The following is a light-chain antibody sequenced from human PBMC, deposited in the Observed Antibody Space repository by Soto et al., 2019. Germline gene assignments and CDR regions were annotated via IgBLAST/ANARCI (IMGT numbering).Light chain of an antibody. Sequence: DIQLTQSPSSVSASVGDRVTIXXRASQSISSSLNWYQQKPGKAPXLLTYAASTLQSGVPSRFSGSGSGTDFTLTISCLQSEDFATYYCQQYYSYPRTFGQGTKVDI. V-gene: IGKV1-39*01. CDR2: AAS. J-gene: IGKJ1*01. CDR3: QQYYSYPRT. CDR1: QSISSS.